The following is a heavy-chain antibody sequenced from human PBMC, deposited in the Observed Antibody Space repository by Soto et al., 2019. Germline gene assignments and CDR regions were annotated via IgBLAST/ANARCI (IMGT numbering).Heavy chain of an antibody. V-gene: IGHV1-46*01. Sequence: QVQLVQSGTEVKKPGASVKVSCKASGYTFTTHYMHWVRQAPGQGLEWMGIINPNGGRTTYALKFQGRVTMTSDTSTNTVYVELTSLRSEDTAVYYCARAGENYGSGTFSPPLRYYFNSWGQGTLVTVSS. J-gene: IGHJ4*02. CDR3: ARAGENYGSGTFSPPLRYYFNS. CDR1: GYTFTTHY. D-gene: IGHD3-10*01. CDR2: INPNGGRT.